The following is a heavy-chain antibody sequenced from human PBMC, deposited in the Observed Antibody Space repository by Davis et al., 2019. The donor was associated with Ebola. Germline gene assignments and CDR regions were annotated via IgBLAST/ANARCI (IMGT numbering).Heavy chain of an antibody. CDR1: GFTFSSSG. Sequence: AASVKVSCKASGFTFSSSGMQWVRQARGQRLEWIGGIVVGSGNTNYAQKFRERLTMTRDMSTSTAYMELSSLRSEDTAVYYCARAGAAPRDYWGQGTLVTVSS. V-gene: IGHV1-58*02. CDR2: IVVGSGNT. D-gene: IGHD3-10*01. CDR3: ARAGAAPRDY. J-gene: IGHJ4*02.